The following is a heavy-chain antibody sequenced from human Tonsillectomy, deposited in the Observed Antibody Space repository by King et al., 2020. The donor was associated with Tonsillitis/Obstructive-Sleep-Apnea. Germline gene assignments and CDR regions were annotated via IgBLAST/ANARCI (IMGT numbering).Heavy chain of an antibody. CDR3: AGRRGYCSTTSCYTDNWFDP. CDR1: GGSISSSNW. V-gene: IGHV4-4*02. Sequence: VQLQESGPGLVKPSGTLSLTCAVSGGSISSSNWWSWVRQPPGKGLEWIGEIYHSGNTNYDPSLKSRVTISVDKSKNQFSLELSSVTAAATAVYYCAGRRGYCSTTSCYTDNWFDPWGQGTLVTVSS. D-gene: IGHD2-2*02. CDR2: IYHSGNT. J-gene: IGHJ5*02.